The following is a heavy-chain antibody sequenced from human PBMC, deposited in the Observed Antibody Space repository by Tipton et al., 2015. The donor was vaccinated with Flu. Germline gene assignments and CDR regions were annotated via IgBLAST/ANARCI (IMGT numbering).Heavy chain of an antibody. V-gene: IGHV1-18*01. CDR2: ISAYNGNT. Sequence: QSGAEVKKPGASVKASCKASGYTFTSYGISWVRQAPGQGLEWMGWISAYNGNTNYAQKLQGRVTMSTDTSTSTAYMELRSLRSDDTAVYYCARDRYCSGGSCHRTDYWGQGTLVTVSS. D-gene: IGHD2-15*01. CDR1: GYTFTSYG. CDR3: ARDRYCSGGSCHRTDY. J-gene: IGHJ4*02.